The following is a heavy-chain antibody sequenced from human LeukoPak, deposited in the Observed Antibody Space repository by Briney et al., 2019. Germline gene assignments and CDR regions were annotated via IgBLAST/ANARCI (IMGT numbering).Heavy chain of an antibody. CDR3: AGSGYDWFDP. V-gene: IGHV4-31*11. CDR2: IYTSGSP. Sequence: SETLSLTCAVSGGSISSGGYYWSWIRQHPGKGLEWIGYIYTSGSPNYNPSLKSRVTISVDTSKNQFSLRLSSVTAADTAVYYCAGSGYDWFDPWGQGTLVTVSS. D-gene: IGHD5-12*01. CDR1: GGSISSGGYY. J-gene: IGHJ5*02.